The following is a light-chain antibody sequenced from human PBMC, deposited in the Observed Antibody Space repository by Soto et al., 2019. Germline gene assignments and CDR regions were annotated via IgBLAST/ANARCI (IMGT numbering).Light chain of an antibody. CDR3: SSYAGSYTLVV. CDR2: DVS. J-gene: IGLJ2*01. CDR1: SSDVGAYDY. Sequence: QSALTQPRSVSGSPGQSVTISCTGTSSDVGAYDYVSWYQQDPGKAPKVLIYDVSERPSGVPDRFSGSKSDNTASLTISGLQAEDEADYYCSSYAGSYTLVVFGGGTKVTVL. V-gene: IGLV2-11*01.